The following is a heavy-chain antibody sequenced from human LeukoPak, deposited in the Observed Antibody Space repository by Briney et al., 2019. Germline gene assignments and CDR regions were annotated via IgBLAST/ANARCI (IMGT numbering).Heavy chain of an antibody. CDR1: GGSFSGYY. CDR2: INHSGST. CDR3: ARGPIAAAIMYYYYYGMDV. Sequence: SETLSLTCAVYGGSFSGYYWSWIRQPPGKGLEWIGEINHSGSTNYNPSLKSRVTISVDTSKNQFSLKLSSVTAADTAVYYCARGPIAAAIMYYYYYGMDVWGQGTTVTVSS. J-gene: IGHJ6*02. D-gene: IGHD6-13*01. V-gene: IGHV4-34*01.